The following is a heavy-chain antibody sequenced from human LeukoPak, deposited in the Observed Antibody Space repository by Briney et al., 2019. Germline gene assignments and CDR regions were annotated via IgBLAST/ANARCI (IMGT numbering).Heavy chain of an antibody. V-gene: IGHV4-34*01. CDR2: INHSGST. D-gene: IGHD2-15*01. Sequence: SETLSLTCAVYGGSFSGYYWSWIRQPPGKGLEWIGEINHSGSTNYNPSLKSRVTISVDTSKNQFSLKLSSVAAADTAVYYCARQGCSGGSCYLDYFDYWGQGTLVTVSS. CDR3: ARQGCSGGSCYLDYFDY. J-gene: IGHJ4*02. CDR1: GGSFSGYY.